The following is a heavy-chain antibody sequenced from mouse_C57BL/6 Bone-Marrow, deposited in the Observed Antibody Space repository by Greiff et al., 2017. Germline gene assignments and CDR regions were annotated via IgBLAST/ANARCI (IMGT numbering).Heavy chain of an antibody. CDR3: SSFDGSYFDF. CDR1: GFNIKDDY. J-gene: IGHJ2*01. Sequence: VQLQQSGAELVRPGASVKLSCTASGFNIKDDYIPWVKQRPEQGLEWIGWIDPEIGDTEYASKFPCKVTIRADTYYNTAYLQRSSLTSEATAVYYYSSFDGSYFDFWGQGTPLTVAS. D-gene: IGHD2-3*01. CDR2: IDPEIGDT. V-gene: IGHV14-4*01.